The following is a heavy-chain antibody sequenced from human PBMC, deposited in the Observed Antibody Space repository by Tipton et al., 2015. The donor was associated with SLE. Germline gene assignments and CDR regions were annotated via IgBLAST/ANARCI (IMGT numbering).Heavy chain of an antibody. CDR2: MSSTGINK. Sequence: SGFTFSAYGMHWVRQAPGKGLEWVAAMSSTGINKYYTNSVRGRFTISRDNSKNTVSLQMTSLRADDRAVYYCAKASLEDGSGGYPDYWGQGTLVTVSS. D-gene: IGHD6-19*01. J-gene: IGHJ4*02. V-gene: IGHV3-33*06. CDR3: AKASLEDGSGGYPDY. CDR1: GFTFSAYG.